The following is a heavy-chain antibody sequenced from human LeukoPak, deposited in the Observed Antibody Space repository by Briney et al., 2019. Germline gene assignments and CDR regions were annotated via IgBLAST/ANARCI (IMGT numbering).Heavy chain of an antibody. V-gene: IGHV3-21*01. CDR1: GFTFSNYN. D-gene: IGHD5-12*01. Sequence: PGGSLRLSCAASGFTFSNYNMNWVRQAPGKALEWVSSIRSSTTYVYYADSVKGRFTISRDNSKSTLYLQMNSLRAEDTAVYYCARGPSGYHNTGGQGTLVTVSS. CDR2: IRSSTTYV. CDR3: ARGPSGYHNT. J-gene: IGHJ4*02.